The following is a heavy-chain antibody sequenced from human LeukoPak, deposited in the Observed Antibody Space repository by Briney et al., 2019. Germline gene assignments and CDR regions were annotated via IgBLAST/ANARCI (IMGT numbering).Heavy chain of an antibody. CDR2: ISSSGSTT. Sequence: GGSLRLSCAASGLTFSGYWMNWVRQAPGKGLEWVSYISSSGSTTHYADSVRGRFTISRDNAKKSLYLQMNSLRAEDTAVYYCARDNYDSSGYYFDWGQGTLVTVSS. D-gene: IGHD3-22*01. J-gene: IGHJ4*02. CDR3: ARDNYDSSGYYFD. CDR1: GLTFSGYW. V-gene: IGHV3-48*04.